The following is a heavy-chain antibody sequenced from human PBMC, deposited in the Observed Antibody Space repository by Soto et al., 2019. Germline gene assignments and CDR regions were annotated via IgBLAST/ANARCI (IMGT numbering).Heavy chain of an antibody. V-gene: IGHV3-33*01. Sequence: GGSLRLSCAASGFTFSSYGMHWVRQAPGKGLEWVAVIWYDGSNKYYADSVKGRFTISRDNSKNTLYLQMNSLRAEDTAVYYCARERYYYDSSGYYNWFDPWGQGTLVTVSS. CDR2: IWYDGSNK. CDR1: GFTFSSYG. D-gene: IGHD3-22*01. CDR3: ARERYYYDSSGYYNWFDP. J-gene: IGHJ5*02.